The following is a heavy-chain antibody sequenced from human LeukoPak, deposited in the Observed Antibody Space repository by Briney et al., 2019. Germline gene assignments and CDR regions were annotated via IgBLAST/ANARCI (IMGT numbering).Heavy chain of an antibody. D-gene: IGHD3-22*01. V-gene: IGHV3-48*01. CDR1: GFTFSSYS. J-gene: IGHJ4*02. CDR2: ISSSSSTI. Sequence: GGSLGLSCAASGFTFSSYSMNWVRQAPGKGLEWVSYISSSSSTIYYADSVKGRFTISRDNSKNTLYLQMNSLRAEDTAVYYCAKASRKGYYDSSGYPPEDYWGQGTLVTVSS. CDR3: AKASRKGYYDSSGYPPEDY.